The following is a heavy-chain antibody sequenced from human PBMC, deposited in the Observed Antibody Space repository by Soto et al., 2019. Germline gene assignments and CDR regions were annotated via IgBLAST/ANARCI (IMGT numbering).Heavy chain of an antibody. J-gene: IGHJ5*01. CDR1: GFTFSSYW. CDR2: ISRRADT. CDR3: ARTSLFLEWPEDWFDP. V-gene: IGHV3-23*01. Sequence: PGGSLRLSCAASGFTFSSYWMSWVRQAPGKGLEWVSSISRRADTTYADSVKGRFTISRDNSKNTLYLQMSSLRADDTAVYFCARTSLFLEWPEDWFDPWGQGTLVTVSS. D-gene: IGHD3-3*01.